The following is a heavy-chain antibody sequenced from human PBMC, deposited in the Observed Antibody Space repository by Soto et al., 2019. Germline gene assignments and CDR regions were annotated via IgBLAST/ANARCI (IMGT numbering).Heavy chain of an antibody. Sequence: GASVKVSCKASGYTFTSYGISWVRQAPGQGLEWMGWISAYNGNTNYAQKLRGRVTMTTDTSTSTAYMELRSLRSDDTAVYYCAREYQLLWFGESSYFQHWGQGTLVTVSS. CDR3: AREYQLLWFGESSYFQH. D-gene: IGHD3-10*01. J-gene: IGHJ1*01. CDR2: ISAYNGNT. CDR1: GYTFTSYG. V-gene: IGHV1-18*01.